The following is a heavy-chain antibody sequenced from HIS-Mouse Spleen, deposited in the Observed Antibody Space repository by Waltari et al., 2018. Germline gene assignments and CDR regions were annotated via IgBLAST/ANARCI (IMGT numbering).Heavy chain of an antibody. CDR3: ARSESRFLEWLDWFDP. CDR1: GYTFTSYG. J-gene: IGHJ5*02. CDR2: VSAYKGNT. Sequence: QVQLVQSGAEVKKPGASVKVSCKASGYTFTSYGISWVRQAPGQGLEWMGWVSAYKGNTNYAQKLQGRVTMTTDTSTGTAYMELRSLRSDDTAVYYCARSESRFLEWLDWFDPWGQGTLVTVSS. D-gene: IGHD3-3*01. V-gene: IGHV1-18*01.